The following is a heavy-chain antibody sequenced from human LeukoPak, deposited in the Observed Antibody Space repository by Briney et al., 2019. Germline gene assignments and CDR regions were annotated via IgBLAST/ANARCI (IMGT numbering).Heavy chain of an antibody. D-gene: IGHD2-8*01. J-gene: IGHJ4*02. CDR2: LSSSGVIT. Sequence: GGSLRLSCAASGFTFSSYAMNWVRQAPAMGLEWVSSLSSSGVITYYADSVKGRFTISRDNSKNTLYLQMNSLRAEDTAVYYCARGDGGETTNGGYYFNYWGQGTLVTVSS. V-gene: IGHV3-23*01. CDR1: GFTFSSYA. CDR3: ARGDGGETTNGGYYFNY.